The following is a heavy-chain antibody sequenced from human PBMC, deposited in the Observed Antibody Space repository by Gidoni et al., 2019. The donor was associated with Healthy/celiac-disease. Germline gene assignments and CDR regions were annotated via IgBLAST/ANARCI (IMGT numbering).Heavy chain of an antibody. CDR2: ISSSSSYI. D-gene: IGHD6-13*01. V-gene: IGHV3-21*01. Sequence: EVQLVESGGGLVKPGGSLRLSCAASGFTFSSYSMNWVRRAPGKGLEWVTSISSSSSYIYYADSVKGRFTIYRDNARNSLYQKMNSLRAKDAAVYYCARAPGYRNNWGQGTLVTVSS. J-gene: IGHJ4*02. CDR3: ARAPGYRNN. CDR1: GFTFSSYS.